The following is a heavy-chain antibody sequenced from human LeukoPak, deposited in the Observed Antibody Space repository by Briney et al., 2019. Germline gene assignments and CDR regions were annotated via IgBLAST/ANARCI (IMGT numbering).Heavy chain of an antibody. Sequence: GGSLRLSCAASGFTFSDYVMTWVRQAPGKGPEWVALIGASGSSTYYADPVKGRFTISRDNSKNTLYLQMNSLRAEDTAIYYCAKKGVVVRGNDWLESWGQGALVTVSS. CDR2: IGASGSST. CDR3: AKKGVVVRGNDWLES. J-gene: IGHJ5*01. V-gene: IGHV3-23*01. D-gene: IGHD3-3*01. CDR1: GFTFSDYV.